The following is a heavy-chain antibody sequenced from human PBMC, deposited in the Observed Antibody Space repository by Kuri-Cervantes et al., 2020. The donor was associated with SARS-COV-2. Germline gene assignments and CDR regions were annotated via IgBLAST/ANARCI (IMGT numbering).Heavy chain of an antibody. V-gene: IGHV3-20*04. J-gene: IGHJ6*03. CDR1: GFTFDDYG. D-gene: IGHD6-19*01. Sequence: LSLTCAASGFTFDDYGMSWVRQAPGKGLEWVSGINWNGGSTGYADSVKGRFTISRDNSKNTLYLQMNSLRAEDTAVYYCAREEKSRLVGPPDYYYYMDVWGKGTTVTVSS. CDR2: INWNGGST. CDR3: AREEKSRLVGPPDYYYYMDV.